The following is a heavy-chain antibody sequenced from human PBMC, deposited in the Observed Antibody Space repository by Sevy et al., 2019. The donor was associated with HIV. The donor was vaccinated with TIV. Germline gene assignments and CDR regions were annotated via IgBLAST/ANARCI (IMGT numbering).Heavy chain of an antibody. CDR3: AKGAGGAFDI. D-gene: IGHD1-26*01. Sequence: GGSLRLSCAASGFTFSSYAMSWVRQAPGKGLEWVSAISGSGGSTYYAHSVKGRFTISRDNSKNTLYLQMNSLRAEDTAVNYGAKGAGGAFDIWGQGTMVTVSS. CDR2: ISGSGGST. CDR1: GFTFSSYA. V-gene: IGHV3-23*01. J-gene: IGHJ3*02.